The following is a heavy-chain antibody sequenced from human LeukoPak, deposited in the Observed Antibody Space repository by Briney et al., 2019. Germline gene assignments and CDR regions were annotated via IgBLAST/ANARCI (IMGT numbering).Heavy chain of an antibody. Sequence: PSETLSLTCTVSGGSFNSYYWSWVRQSPGKGLEWIGHIYHTGSTNYNPSLTSRVIISVDTSKNQFSLNLSSVTAADTAVYYCASIKFQVQTYMDVRGKGTTVIVSS. CDR1: GGSFNSYY. CDR3: ASIKFQVQTYMDV. D-gene: IGHD4/OR15-4a*01. CDR2: IYHTGST. V-gene: IGHV4-59*08. J-gene: IGHJ6*03.